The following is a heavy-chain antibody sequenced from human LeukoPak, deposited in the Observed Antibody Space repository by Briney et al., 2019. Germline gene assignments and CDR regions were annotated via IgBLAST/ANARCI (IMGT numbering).Heavy chain of an antibody. CDR3: ATDRGNSYFGY. Sequence: ASVKVSCKVSGYTFTDYYMHWVQQAPRKGLEWMGLVDPEDGETIYAERFQGRVTITADTSTDTAYMELSSLRSEDTAVYYCATDRGNSYFGYWGQGTLVTVSS. CDR1: GYTFTDYY. J-gene: IGHJ4*02. V-gene: IGHV1-69-2*01. CDR2: VDPEDGET. D-gene: IGHD4-23*01.